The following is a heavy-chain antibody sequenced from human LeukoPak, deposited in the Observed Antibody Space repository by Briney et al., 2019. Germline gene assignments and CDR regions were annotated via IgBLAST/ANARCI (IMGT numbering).Heavy chain of an antibody. CDR1: GGSFSGYY. D-gene: IGHD4-11*01. CDR3: ARGYYSNWFDP. Sequence: SETLSLTCAVYGGSFSGYYWSWIRQTPGKGLEWIGEINHSGSTNYNPSLKSRVTISVDSSKNQFSLMLSSVTAADTAVYYCARGYYSNWFDPWGQGTLVTVSS. V-gene: IGHV4-34*01. J-gene: IGHJ5*02. CDR2: INHSGST.